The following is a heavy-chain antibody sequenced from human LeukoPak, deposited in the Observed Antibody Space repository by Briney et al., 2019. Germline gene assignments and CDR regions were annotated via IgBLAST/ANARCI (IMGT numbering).Heavy chain of an antibody. CDR1: GFTFSTYG. J-gene: IGHJ4*02. CDR3: ARETLAGFDY. Sequence: PGGSLRLSCAASGFTFSTYGLHWVRQAPGKGLEWVALIWYDGSNKYYADSVKGRFTISRDNSKNTLYLQMNSLRAEDTAVYFCARETLAGFDYWGQGTLVTVSS. CDR2: IWYDGSNK. V-gene: IGHV3-33*01. D-gene: IGHD6-19*01.